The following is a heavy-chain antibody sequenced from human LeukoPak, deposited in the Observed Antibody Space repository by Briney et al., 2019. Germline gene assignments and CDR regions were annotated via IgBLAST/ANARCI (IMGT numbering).Heavy chain of an antibody. V-gene: IGHV3-21*01. J-gene: IGHJ4*02. CDR1: GFTFSSYS. CDR3: ATEIAEGGPQDY. D-gene: IGHD2-21*01. CDR2: ISSSSSYI. Sequence: GGSLRLSCAASGFTFSSYSMNWVRQAPGKGLEWVSSISSSSSYIYYADSVKGRFTISRDNSKSTLYLQMTSLRAEDTALYYCATEIAEGGPQDYWGQGTLVTVSS.